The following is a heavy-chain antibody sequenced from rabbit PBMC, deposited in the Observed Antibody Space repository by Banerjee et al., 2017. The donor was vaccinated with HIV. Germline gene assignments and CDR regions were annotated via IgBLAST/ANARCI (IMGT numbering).Heavy chain of an antibody. J-gene: IGHJ4*01. Sequence: QSLEESGGDLVKPGGTLTLTCKASGFSFSSTYSMCWVRQAPGKGLEWIACIYVGDGSTYYASWAKGRFTISKTSSTTVTLQMTSLTAADTATYFCARGYSSGWGGNLWGPGTLVTVS. CDR3: ARGYSSGWGGNL. V-gene: IGHV1S40*01. D-gene: IGHD4-1*01. CDR1: GFSFSSTYS. CDR2: IYVGDGST.